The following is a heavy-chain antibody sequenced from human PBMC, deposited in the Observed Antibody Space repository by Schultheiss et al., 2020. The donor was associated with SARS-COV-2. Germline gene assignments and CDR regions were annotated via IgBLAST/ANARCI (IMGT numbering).Heavy chain of an antibody. CDR1: GGSISSYY. D-gene: IGHD1-26*01. CDR2: IFYSGST. V-gene: IGHV4-59*08. Sequence: SEPLSLTCTVSGGSISSYYWSWIRQPPGKGLEWIGYIFYSGSTNCNPTLKSRVTVSVDTSKNQFSLKLSSVTAADTAVYYCARHARGSGSYSYYFDYWGQGTLVTVSS. CDR3: ARHARGSGSYSYYFDY. J-gene: IGHJ4*02.